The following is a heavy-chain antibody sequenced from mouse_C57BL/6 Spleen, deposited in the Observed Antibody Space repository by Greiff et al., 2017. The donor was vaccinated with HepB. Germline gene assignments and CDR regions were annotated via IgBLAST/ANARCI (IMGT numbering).Heavy chain of an antibody. CDR3: TREEGYGYDGAWFAY. CDR1: GFTFSSYA. V-gene: IGHV5-9-1*02. J-gene: IGHJ3*01. D-gene: IGHD2-2*01. CDR2: ISSGGDYI. Sequence: DVQLVESGEGLVKPGGSLKLSCAASGFTFSSYAMSWVRQTPEKRLEWVAYISSGGDYIYYADTVKGRFTISRDNARNTLYLQMSSLKSEDTAMYYCTREEGYGYDGAWFAYWGQGTLVTVSA.